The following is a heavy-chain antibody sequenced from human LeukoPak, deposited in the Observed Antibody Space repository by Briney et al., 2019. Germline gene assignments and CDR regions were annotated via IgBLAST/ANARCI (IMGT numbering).Heavy chain of an antibody. CDR3: ARWTTVTAFDY. CDR1: GGSISSYY. V-gene: IGHV4-59*08. D-gene: IGHD4-17*01. CDR2: IYYSGST. J-gene: IGHJ4*02. Sequence: SETLSLTCTVSGGSISSYYWSWIRQPPGKGLEWIGYIYYSGSTNYNPSLKSRVTISVDTSKNQFSLKLSSVTAADTAVYYCARWTTVTAFDYWGQGTLVTVS.